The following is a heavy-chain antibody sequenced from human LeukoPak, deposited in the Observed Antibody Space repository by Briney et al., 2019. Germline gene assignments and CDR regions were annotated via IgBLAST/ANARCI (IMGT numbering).Heavy chain of an antibody. CDR2: ISYDGSNK. V-gene: IGHV3-30*18. CDR1: GFTFSSYG. Sequence: GRSLRLSCAASGFTFSSYGMHWVRQAPGKGLEGVAVISYDGSNKYYADSVKGRFTISRDNSKNTLYLQMNSLRAEDTAVYYCAKAGSGNQGGFDYWGQGTLVTVSS. CDR3: AKAGSGNQGGFDY. D-gene: IGHD2-15*01. J-gene: IGHJ4*02.